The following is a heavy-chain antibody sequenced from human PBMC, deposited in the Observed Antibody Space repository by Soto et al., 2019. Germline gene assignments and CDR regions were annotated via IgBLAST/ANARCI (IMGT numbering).Heavy chain of an antibody. CDR3: ARSYYGSGSYWFYGMDV. Sequence: SVKVSCKASGGTFSSYAISWVRQAPGQGLEWMGGIIPIFGTANYAQKFQGRVTITADESTTTAYMELSSLRSEDTAVYYCARSYYGSGSYWFYGMDVWGQGTTVTVSS. V-gene: IGHV1-69*13. D-gene: IGHD3-10*01. CDR1: GGTFSSYA. CDR2: IIPIFGTA. J-gene: IGHJ6*02.